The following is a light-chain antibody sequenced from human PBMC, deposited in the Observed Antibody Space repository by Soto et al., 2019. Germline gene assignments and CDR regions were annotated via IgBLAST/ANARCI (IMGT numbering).Light chain of an antibody. CDR2: AAS. V-gene: IGKV1-39*01. Sequence: DLRRPPSPSSLAASVGDRAGITCRARQGLCNYFMWYQHSPGKAPEVLIYAASNLKIGVPSRFSGSGSGTDFTLTISNLHPEDSATYYCQQNCAAPLTFGNGTKVDI. J-gene: IGKJ2*01. CDR3: QQNCAAPLT. CDR1: QGLCNY.